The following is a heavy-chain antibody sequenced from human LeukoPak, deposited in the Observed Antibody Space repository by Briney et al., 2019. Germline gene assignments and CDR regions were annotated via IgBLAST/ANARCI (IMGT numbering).Heavy chain of an antibody. D-gene: IGHD1-26*01. V-gene: IGHV3-48*03. Sequence: PGGSLRLSCAASGFTFSSYEMNWVRQAPGKGLEWVSYISSSGSTIYYADSVKGRFTISRDKAKNSLYLQMNSLRAEDTAVYYCARNPVGATRGYFDYWGQGTLVTVSS. J-gene: IGHJ4*02. CDR1: GFTFSSYE. CDR2: ISSSGSTI. CDR3: ARNPVGATRGYFDY.